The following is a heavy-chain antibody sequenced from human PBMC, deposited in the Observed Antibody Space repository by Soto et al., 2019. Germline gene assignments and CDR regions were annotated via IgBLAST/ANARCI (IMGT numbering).Heavy chain of an antibody. D-gene: IGHD6-6*01. J-gene: IGHJ4*02. V-gene: IGHV3-23*01. Sequence: EVQLLESGGGLVQPGGSLRLSCAASGSISTTTPLSWVRQAPGKGLEWVSTISGRGTNTYYADSVKGRFIISRDNLKNTVNLQMNSLGVEDTAVYYGATSCRYFDNWGQGTRVTVSS. CDR2: ISGRGTNT. CDR3: ATSCRYFDN. CDR1: GSISTTTP.